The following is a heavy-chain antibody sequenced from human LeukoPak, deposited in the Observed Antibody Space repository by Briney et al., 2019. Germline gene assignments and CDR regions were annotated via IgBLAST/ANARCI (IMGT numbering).Heavy chain of an antibody. CDR3: ATKPDTLYYFDY. V-gene: IGHV4-31*11. CDR2: IHHNGLT. Sequence: SETLSLTCAVSGASISSHDYYWSWIRHHPGKGLEWVGYIHHNGLTYFNPSLQGRISLSMDTYNNQVSLKLNSVTAADTAVCYCATKPDTLYYFDYWGRGTLVTVSS. J-gene: IGHJ4*02. D-gene: IGHD1-14*01. CDR1: GASISSHDYY.